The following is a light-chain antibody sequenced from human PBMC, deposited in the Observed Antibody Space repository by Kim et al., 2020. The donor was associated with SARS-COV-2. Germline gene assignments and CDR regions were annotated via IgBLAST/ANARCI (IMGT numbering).Light chain of an antibody. V-gene: IGLV3-21*04. CDR3: QVWDVNSDHPV. CDR2: YES. CDR1: HVGAKR. J-gene: IGLJ3*02. Sequence: ARGRATSSTCGVNHVGAKRVPWYRQEAGQGPVLVIHYESDRPSGIPERLSGSSSGNTATLIITRVEAGDEADYYCQVWDVNSDHPVFGGGTQLTVL.